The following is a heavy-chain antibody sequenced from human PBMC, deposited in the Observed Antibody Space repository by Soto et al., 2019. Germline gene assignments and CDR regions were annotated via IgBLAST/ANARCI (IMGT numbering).Heavy chain of an antibody. V-gene: IGHV4-59*02. D-gene: IGHD5-12*01. CDR1: GTSVRNYY. J-gene: IGHJ3*02. CDR2: TYYSRST. CDR3: ARGLERWLQFQRRGDAFDI. Sequence: PSETLSLTCTVSGTSVRNYYWSWLRHSPGKGLEWIGYTYYSRSTNYNPSLRSRVTISVDSSSNHFSPKLSSVTAADTAVYYCARGLERWLQFQRRGDAFDIWGQGTMVTVSS.